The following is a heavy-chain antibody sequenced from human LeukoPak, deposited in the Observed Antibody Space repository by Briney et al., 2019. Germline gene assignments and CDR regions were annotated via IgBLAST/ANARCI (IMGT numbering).Heavy chain of an antibody. J-gene: IGHJ6*02. CDR3: ARGRQQLGPNYYYYGMDV. V-gene: IGHV1-18*01. Sequence: ASVKVSCKASGYMFTTYGISWVRQAPGQGLEWMGWISAYTGNINYAQKFQGRVTITRDTSASTAYMELSSLRSEDTAVYYCARGRQQLGPNYYYYGMDVWAKGPRSPSP. CDR1: GYMFTTYG. CDR2: ISAYTGNI. D-gene: IGHD6-13*01.